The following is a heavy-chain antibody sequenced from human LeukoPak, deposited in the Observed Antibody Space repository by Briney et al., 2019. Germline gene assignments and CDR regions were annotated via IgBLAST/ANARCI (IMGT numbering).Heavy chain of an antibody. D-gene: IGHD3-16*02. CDR2: ISSSSSYT. Sequence: PGGSLRLSCAASGFTFSDYYMSWIRQAPGKGLEWVSYISSSSSYTNYADSVKGRFTISRDNAKNSLYLQMNSLRAEDTAVYYCAKDISEFGGVIVDYWGQGTLVTVSS. CDR1: GFTFSDYY. V-gene: IGHV3-11*05. CDR3: AKDISEFGGVIVDY. J-gene: IGHJ4*02.